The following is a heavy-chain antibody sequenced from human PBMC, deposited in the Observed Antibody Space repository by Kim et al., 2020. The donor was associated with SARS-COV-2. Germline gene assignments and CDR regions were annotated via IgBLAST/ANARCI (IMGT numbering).Heavy chain of an antibody. CDR3: ARPRFGHSSGNFDY. D-gene: IGHD3-22*01. V-gene: IGHV4-34*01. Sequence: SETLSLTCAVYGGSFSGYYWSWIRQPPGKGLEWIGEINHSGSTNYNPSLKSRVTISVDTSKNQFSLKLSSVTAADTAVYYCARPRFGHSSGNFDYWGQGTLVTVSS. J-gene: IGHJ4*02. CDR2: INHSGST. CDR1: GGSFSGYY.